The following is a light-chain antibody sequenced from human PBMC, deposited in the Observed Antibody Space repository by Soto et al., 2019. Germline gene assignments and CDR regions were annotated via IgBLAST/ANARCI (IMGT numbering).Light chain of an antibody. CDR3: QQYSDWPFT. CDR2: GAS. CDR1: QSVRSN. J-gene: IGKJ3*01. V-gene: IGKV3-15*01. Sequence: EIVMTQSPATLSVSPGERATLSCRASQSVRSNLAWYHQKPGQAPRLLIYGASTRATGIPARFSGSGSGTEFTLTISSLQSEDFAVYYCQQYSDWPFTFGPGAKVDI.